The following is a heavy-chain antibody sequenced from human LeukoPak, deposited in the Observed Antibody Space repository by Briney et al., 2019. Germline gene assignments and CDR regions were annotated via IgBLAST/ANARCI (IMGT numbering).Heavy chain of an antibody. J-gene: IGHJ4*02. CDR1: GGSISSYY. CDR2: IYYSRST. V-gene: IGHV4-59*01. Sequence: SETLSLTCTVSGGSISSYYWSWIRQPPGKGLEWIGYIYYSRSTNYNPSLKSRVTISVDTSKNQFSLKLSSVTAADTAVYYCARGRGGWYYFDYWGQGTLVTVSS. D-gene: IGHD6-19*01. CDR3: ARGRGGWYYFDY.